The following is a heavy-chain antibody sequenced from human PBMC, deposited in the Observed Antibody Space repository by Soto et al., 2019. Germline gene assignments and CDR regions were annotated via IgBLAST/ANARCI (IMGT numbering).Heavy chain of an antibody. CDR1: GGSISSYY. Sequence: PSETLSLTCTVSGGSISSYYWSWIRQPPGKGLEWIGYIYYSGSTNYNPSLKSRVTISVDTSKNQFSLKLSSVTAADTAVYYCARDLASWGRSCYGVAFDIWGQGTMVTFSS. V-gene: IGHV4-59*01. J-gene: IGHJ3*02. CDR3: ARDLASWGRSCYGVAFDI. CDR2: IYYSGST. D-gene: IGHD2-15*01.